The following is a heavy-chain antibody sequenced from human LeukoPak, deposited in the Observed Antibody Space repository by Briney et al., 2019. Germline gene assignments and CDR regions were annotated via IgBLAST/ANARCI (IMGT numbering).Heavy chain of an antibody. J-gene: IGHJ5*02. Sequence: PGVSLRLSCAASGFTFSNYGIHWVRQAPGKGLEWVAIISYDGSKKYYADSVKGRFTISRDNSKNTLYLQMNSLRAEDTAVYYCARDLDWFDPWGQGTLVTVSS. CDR2: ISYDGSKK. CDR1: GFTFSNYG. V-gene: IGHV3-30*03. CDR3: ARDLDWFDP.